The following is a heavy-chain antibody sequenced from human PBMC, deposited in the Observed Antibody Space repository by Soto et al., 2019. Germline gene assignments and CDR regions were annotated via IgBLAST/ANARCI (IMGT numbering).Heavy chain of an antibody. CDR1: GYTFTSYY. D-gene: IGHD5-18*01. CDR2: INPSGGST. CDR3: ASGIQRYYYYYYGMDV. Sequence: ASVKVSCKASGYTFTSYYMHWVRQAPGQGLEWMGMINPSGGSTSYAQKFQGRVTMTRDTSTSTVYMELSSLRSEDTAVYYCASGIQRYYYYYYGMDVWGQGTTVTVSS. J-gene: IGHJ6*02. V-gene: IGHV1-46*01.